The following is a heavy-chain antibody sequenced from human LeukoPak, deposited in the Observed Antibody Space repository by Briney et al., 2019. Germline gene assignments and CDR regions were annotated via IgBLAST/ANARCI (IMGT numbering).Heavy chain of an antibody. CDR2: IIPIFGTA. Sequence: ASVKVSCKASGGTFSSYAISWVRQAPGHGLEWMGGIIPIFGTANYAQKLPGRVTITTDESTSTAYMELSSLRSEDTAVYYCARPIVGATLDAFDIWGQGTMVTVSS. CDR1: GGTFSSYA. CDR3: ARPIVGATLDAFDI. D-gene: IGHD1-26*01. J-gene: IGHJ3*02. V-gene: IGHV1-69*05.